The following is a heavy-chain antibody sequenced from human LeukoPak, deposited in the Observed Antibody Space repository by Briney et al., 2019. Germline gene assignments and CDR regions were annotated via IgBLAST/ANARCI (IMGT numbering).Heavy chain of an antibody. CDR3: ARVFPQWSQVGFDY. CDR2: IYHSRST. V-gene: IGHV4-4*02. CDR1: GGSISSSNW. D-gene: IGHD1-26*01. Sequence: SGTLSLTCAVSGGSISSSNWWSWVRQPPGKGLEWIGEIYHSRSTNYNPSLKSRVTISVDKSKNQFSLKLSSVTAADTAVYYCARVFPQWSQVGFDYWGRGTLVTVSS. J-gene: IGHJ4*02.